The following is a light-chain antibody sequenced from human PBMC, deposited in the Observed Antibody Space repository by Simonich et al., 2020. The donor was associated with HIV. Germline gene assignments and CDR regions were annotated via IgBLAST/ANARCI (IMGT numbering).Light chain of an antibody. Sequence: DIQMNQSPSSLSASVGDRVTITCRSSKSISCYLAWYQQTPEKAPKLLIDAASTLQSGVPSRCSGSGSGTEFTLTISSLQPEDFATYYCQQLNSYPYTFGQGTKLEIK. CDR3: QQLNSYPYT. V-gene: IGKV1-9*01. CDR1: KSISCY. CDR2: AAS. J-gene: IGKJ2*01.